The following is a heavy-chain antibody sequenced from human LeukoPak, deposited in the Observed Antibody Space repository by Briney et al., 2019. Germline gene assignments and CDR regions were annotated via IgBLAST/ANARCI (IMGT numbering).Heavy chain of an antibody. Sequence: GASVKVSCKASGCTFSSYVINWVRQATGQGLEWMGGINPNFGTANYAQKFQGRVTITTDESRSTAYMELNSLRSEDTAVYYCAEVPLTIFGWAPVGFDIWGQGTMVRVSS. CDR2: INPNFGTA. CDR1: GCTFSSYV. D-gene: IGHD3-3*01. CDR3: AEVPLTIFGWAPVGFDI. J-gene: IGHJ3*02. V-gene: IGHV1-69*05.